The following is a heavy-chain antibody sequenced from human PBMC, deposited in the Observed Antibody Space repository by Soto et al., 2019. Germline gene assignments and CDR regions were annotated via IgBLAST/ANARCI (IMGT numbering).Heavy chain of an antibody. J-gene: IGHJ4*02. CDR1: GFTFSSYS. V-gene: IGHV3-21*01. Sequence: GGSLRLSCAASGFTFSSYSMNWVRQAPGKGLEWVSSISSSSYIYYADSVKGRFTISRDNAKNSLYLQMNSLRAEDTAVYYCARFIAVAGTAKFDYWGQGTLVTVSS. CDR2: ISSSSYI. CDR3: ARFIAVAGTAKFDY. D-gene: IGHD6-19*01.